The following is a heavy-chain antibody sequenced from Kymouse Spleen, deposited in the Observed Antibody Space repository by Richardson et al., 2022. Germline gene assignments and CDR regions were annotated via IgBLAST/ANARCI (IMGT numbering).Heavy chain of an antibody. D-gene: IGHD3-10*01. J-gene: IGHJ6*02. Sequence: QVQLVESGGGVVQPGRSLRLSCAASGFTFSSYGMHWVRQAPGKGLEWVAVIWYDGSNKYYADSVKGRFTISRDNSKNTLYLQMNSLRAEDTAVYYCAREDYYGSGSYYNPYYYYYGMDVWGQGTTVTVSS. CDR3: AREDYYGSGSYYNPYYYYYGMDV. CDR1: GFTFSSYG. CDR2: IWYDGSNK. V-gene: IGHV3-33*01.